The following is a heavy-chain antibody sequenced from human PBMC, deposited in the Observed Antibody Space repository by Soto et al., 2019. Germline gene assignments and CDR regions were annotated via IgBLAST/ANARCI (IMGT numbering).Heavy chain of an antibody. Sequence: PGGSLRLSCAASGFTFSSYWMSWVRQAPGKGLEWVANIKQDGSEKYYVDSVKGRFTISRDNAKNSLYLQMNSLRAEDTAVYYCAGDDVGSSSWYYFDYWGQGTLVTVSS. CDR2: IKQDGSEK. CDR1: GFTFSSYW. J-gene: IGHJ4*02. CDR3: AGDDVGSSSWYYFDY. V-gene: IGHV3-7*01. D-gene: IGHD6-13*01.